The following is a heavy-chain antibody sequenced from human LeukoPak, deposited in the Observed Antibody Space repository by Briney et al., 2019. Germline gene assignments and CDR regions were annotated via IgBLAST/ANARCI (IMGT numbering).Heavy chain of an antibody. CDR3: AELGITMIGGV. D-gene: IGHD3-10*02. CDR2: ISSSSIYI. Sequence: GGSLRLSCAASGFSFSSYSMNWVRQAPGKGLEWVSSISSSSIYIYYADSLKGRFTISRDNARNSLYLQMDSLRAEDTAVYYCAELGITMIGGVWGKGTTVTISS. V-gene: IGHV3-21*01. CDR1: GFSFSSYS. J-gene: IGHJ6*04.